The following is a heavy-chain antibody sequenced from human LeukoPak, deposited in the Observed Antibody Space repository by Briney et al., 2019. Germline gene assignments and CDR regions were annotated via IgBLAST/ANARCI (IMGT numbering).Heavy chain of an antibody. J-gene: IGHJ6*02. CDR2: ISSSSSYI. V-gene: IGHV3-21*01. CDR3: ARGGYGDYEANYYYYGMDV. D-gene: IGHD4-17*01. Sequence: GGSLRLSCAASGFTFSSYSMNWVRQAPGKGLEWVSSISSSSSYIYYADSVKGRFTISRDNAKNSLYLQMNSLGAEDTAVYYCARGGYGDYEANYYYYGMDVWGQGTTVTVSS. CDR1: GFTFSSYS.